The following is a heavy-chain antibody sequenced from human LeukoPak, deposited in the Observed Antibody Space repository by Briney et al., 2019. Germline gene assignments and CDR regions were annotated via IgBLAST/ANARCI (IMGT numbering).Heavy chain of an antibody. D-gene: IGHD3-22*01. Sequence: SETLSLTCTVSGGSISSYYWSWIRQPDGKGLEWIGRIYTSGSTNYHPSLKSRVTMSVDTSKNQFSLKLSSVTAADTAVYYCARVKYYYDSSGYYHIASGYYYYYYMDVWGKGTTVTVSS. J-gene: IGHJ6*03. CDR3: ARVKYYYDSSGYYHIASGYYYYYYMDV. CDR2: IYTSGST. CDR1: GGSISSYY. V-gene: IGHV4-4*07.